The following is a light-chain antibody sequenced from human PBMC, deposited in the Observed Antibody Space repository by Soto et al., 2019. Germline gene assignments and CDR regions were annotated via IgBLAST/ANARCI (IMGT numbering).Light chain of an antibody. J-gene: IGLJ2*01. CDR2: EVT. CDR3: SSFAGSNNVV. V-gene: IGLV2-8*01. Sequence: QSALTQPPSASGSPGQSVTISCTGTSSDVGGYNYVSWYQQHPGKAPKLMIYEVTKRPSGVPDRFSGSKSGNTASLTVSGLQADDEADYYCSSFAGSNNVVFAGGTKVTVL. CDR1: SSDVGGYNY.